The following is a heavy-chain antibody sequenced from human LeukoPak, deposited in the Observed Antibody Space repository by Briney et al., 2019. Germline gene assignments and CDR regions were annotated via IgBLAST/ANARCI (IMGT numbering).Heavy chain of an antibody. D-gene: IGHD3-10*01. CDR2: ISSSGSTI. Sequence: PGGSLRLSCAASGFTFSSYEMNWVRKAPGKGLEWVSYISSSGSTIYYADSVKGRFTISRDNAKNSLYLQMNSLRAEDTAVYYCARERGEGCYYYGMDVWGQGTTVTVSS. J-gene: IGHJ6*02. CDR3: ARERGEGCYYYGMDV. CDR1: GFTFSSYE. V-gene: IGHV3-48*03.